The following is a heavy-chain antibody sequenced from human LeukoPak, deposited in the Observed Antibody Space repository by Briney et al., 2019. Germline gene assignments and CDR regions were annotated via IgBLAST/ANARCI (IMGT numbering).Heavy chain of an antibody. Sequence: GASVKVSCKASGYTFTGYYMHWVRQAPGQGLEWMGWINPNSGGTNYAQKFQGRVTMTRDTSISTAYMELSRLRSDDTAVYYCAGGPYIVVVPAAFDPWGQGTLVTVSS. CDR3: AGGPYIVVVPAAFDP. D-gene: IGHD2-2*01. CDR1: GYTFTGYY. J-gene: IGHJ5*02. V-gene: IGHV1-2*02. CDR2: INPNSGGT.